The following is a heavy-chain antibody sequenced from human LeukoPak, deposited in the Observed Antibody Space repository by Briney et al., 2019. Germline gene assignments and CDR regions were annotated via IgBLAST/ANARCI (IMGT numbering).Heavy chain of an antibody. CDR1: VFTHSNAR. Sequence: GGSLSLSRAASVFTHSNARMSWVRQAPGKGLEWVGRIKSKTDGGTTDYAAPVKGRFTISKDDSRNTLYLQMYSLKTEDTAVYYCLTWHGSGDRDYWGQGTLVTVSS. D-gene: IGHD3-10*01. J-gene: IGHJ4*02. CDR3: LTWHGSGDRDY. V-gene: IGHV3-15*01. CDR2: IKSKTDGGTT.